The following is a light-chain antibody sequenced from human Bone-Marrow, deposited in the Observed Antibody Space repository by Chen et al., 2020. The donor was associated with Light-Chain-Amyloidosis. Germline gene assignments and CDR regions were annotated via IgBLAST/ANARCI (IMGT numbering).Light chain of an antibody. CDR1: SGSIATNY. CDR2: EDD. J-gene: IGLJ3*02. CDR3: QSYQGSSQGV. V-gene: IGLV6-57*01. Sequence: NFMLTQPHSVSESPGKKVIISCTLSSGSIATNYVQWYQQRPGSSPTPVIYEDDQRPSGVPDRFSGSIDRSSNSASLTISGLKTEDEADYYCQSYQGSSQGVFGGGTKLTVL.